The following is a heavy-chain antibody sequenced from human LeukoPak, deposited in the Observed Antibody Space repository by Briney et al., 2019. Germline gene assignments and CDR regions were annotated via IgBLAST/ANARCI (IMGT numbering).Heavy chain of an antibody. D-gene: IGHD3-22*01. J-gene: IGHJ3*02. CDR1: GGSFSGYY. Sequence: SETLSITCAVYGGSFSGYYWSWIRQPPGKGLEWIGEINHSGSTNYNPSLKSRVTTSVDTSKNQFSLKLSSVTAADTAVYYCARGCSGYYYVYAFDIWGQGTMVTVSS. CDR3: ARGCSGYYYVYAFDI. CDR2: INHSGST. V-gene: IGHV4-34*01.